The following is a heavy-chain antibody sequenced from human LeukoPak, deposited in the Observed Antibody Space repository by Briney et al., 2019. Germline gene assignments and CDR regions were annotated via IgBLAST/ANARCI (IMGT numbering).Heavy chain of an antibody. V-gene: IGHV3-23*01. Sequence: PGGSLRLSCAASGFTFSSYAMSWVRQAPGKGLEWVSAISGSGGSTYYADSVKGRFTISRDNSKNTLYLQMNSLRAEDTAVYYCAKDLMRFGESTAPDAFDIWGQGTMVTVSS. CDR1: GFTFSSYA. J-gene: IGHJ3*02. CDR2: ISGSGGST. D-gene: IGHD3-10*01. CDR3: AKDLMRFGESTAPDAFDI.